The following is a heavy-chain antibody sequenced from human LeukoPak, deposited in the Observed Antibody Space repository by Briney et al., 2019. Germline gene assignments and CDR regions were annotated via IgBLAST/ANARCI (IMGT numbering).Heavy chain of an antibody. V-gene: IGHV4-4*07. D-gene: IGHD2-15*01. CDR1: GGSISSYY. CDR2: IYTSGST. Sequence: SETLSLTCTVSGGSISSYYWSWIRQPAGKGLEWIGRIYTSGSTNYNPSLKSRVTMSVDTSKNQFSLKLSSVTAADTAVYYCARGPLGYCSGGSCYSISYYYYMDVWGKGTTVTISS. J-gene: IGHJ6*03. CDR3: ARGPLGYCSGGSCYSISYYYYMDV.